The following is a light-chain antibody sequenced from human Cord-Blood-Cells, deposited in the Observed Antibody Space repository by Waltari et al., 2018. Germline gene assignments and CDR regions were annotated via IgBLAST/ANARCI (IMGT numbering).Light chain of an antibody. J-gene: IGLJ3*02. CDR2: DVI. V-gene: IGLV2-14*03. CDR1: GSDVGGYNY. CDR3: SSYTSSSTWV. Sequence: QSALTQHASVSGSPGQSITISCTGTGSDVGGYNYVSWYQQHPGKAPKLMIYDVINRPLGLSNRFSGSKYGNPAALTIFGLQAEDESDYYCSSYTSSSTWVFGGGTKLTVL.